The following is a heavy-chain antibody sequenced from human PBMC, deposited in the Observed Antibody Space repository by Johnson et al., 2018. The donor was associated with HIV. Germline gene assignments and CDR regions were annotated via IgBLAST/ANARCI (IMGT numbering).Heavy chain of an antibody. J-gene: IGHJ3*02. Sequence: VQLVESGGGLVKPGDSLRLSCTASGFRFSNAWMGWVRQAPGKGLEWLGRIKSKTDGGTTDYAAPVTGRFTISRDDSKNTLYLQMNSLKTEDTAVYYCTTDLPGGYYGGNWTYDAFDIWGQGTMVTVSS. CDR2: IKSKTDGGTT. CDR1: GFRFSNAW. D-gene: IGHD4-23*01. CDR3: TTDLPGGYYGGNWTYDAFDI. V-gene: IGHV3-15*01.